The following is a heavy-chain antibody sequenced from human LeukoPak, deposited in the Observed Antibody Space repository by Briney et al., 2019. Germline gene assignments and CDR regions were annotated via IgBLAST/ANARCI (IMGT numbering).Heavy chain of an antibody. Sequence: SEALSLTCTVSGGSISSSSYYWGWIRQPPGKGLEWIGSIYYSGSTYYNPSLKSRVTISVDTSKNQFSPKLSSVTAAETAVYYCARHLYYDSSGYYYTNMFDPWGQGTRVTVSS. J-gene: IGHJ5*02. V-gene: IGHV4-39*01. CDR2: IYYSGST. CDR1: GGSISSSSYY. D-gene: IGHD3-22*01. CDR3: ARHLYYDSSGYYYTNMFDP.